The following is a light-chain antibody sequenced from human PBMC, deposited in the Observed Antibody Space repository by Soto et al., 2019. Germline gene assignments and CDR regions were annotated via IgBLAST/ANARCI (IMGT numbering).Light chain of an antibody. CDR1: QSVSSSY. V-gene: IGKV3-20*01. CDR3: QQHGTT. Sequence: IVLTQSPATLSLSPWERAALSCRASQSVSSSYLAWYQQKPGQAPRLLIYGASSRATGIPDRFSGSGSGTDFTLTISRLEPEDSAVYYCQQHGTTFGQGTKVDIK. CDR2: GAS. J-gene: IGKJ1*01.